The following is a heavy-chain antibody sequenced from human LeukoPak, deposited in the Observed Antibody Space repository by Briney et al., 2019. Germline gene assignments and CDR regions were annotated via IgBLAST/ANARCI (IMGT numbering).Heavy chain of an antibody. CDR2: ISSSSRYI. V-gene: IGHV3-21*01. D-gene: IGHD6-6*01. Sequence: GGSLRLSCTASGFTFSSYSMNWVRQAPGRGLEWVSSISSSSRYIYYADSVKGRFTISRDNGKNSLYLQMNSLRAEDTAVYYCARDLTTSSTAYFHHWGQGTLVTVSS. CDR3: ARDLTTSSTAYFHH. CDR1: GFTFSSYS. J-gene: IGHJ1*01.